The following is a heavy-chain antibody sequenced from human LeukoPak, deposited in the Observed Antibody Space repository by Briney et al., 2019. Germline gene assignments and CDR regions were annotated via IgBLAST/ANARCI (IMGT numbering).Heavy chain of an antibody. V-gene: IGHV3-33*08. Sequence: GGSLRLSCTASGFTFSNYAMNWVRQAPGKGLEWVAVIWYDGSNKYYADSVKGRFTISRDNSKNTLYLQMNSLRAEDTAVYYCARGGYCTNGVCYYYYGMDVWGQGTTVTVSS. D-gene: IGHD2-8*01. CDR3: ARGGYCTNGVCYYYYGMDV. CDR2: IWYDGSNK. CDR1: GFTFSNYA. J-gene: IGHJ6*02.